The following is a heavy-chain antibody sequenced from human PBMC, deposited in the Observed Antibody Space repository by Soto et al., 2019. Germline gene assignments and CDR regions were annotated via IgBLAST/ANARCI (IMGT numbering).Heavy chain of an antibody. D-gene: IGHD3-10*01. CDR1: GYTFNTYG. V-gene: IGHV1-18*01. CDR2: ISTYTGNT. Sequence: QVQLVQSGPELKKPGAAVRVSCKASGYTFNTYGLSWVRQAPGPGLEWMGWISTYTGNTDYPQRFQGRVTMDTDTSTSTAHLDLRSLTSEDTAVYYCVRYVSVSSGSFGGYWGQGTLVTVSS. CDR3: VRYVSVSSGSFGGY. J-gene: IGHJ4*02.